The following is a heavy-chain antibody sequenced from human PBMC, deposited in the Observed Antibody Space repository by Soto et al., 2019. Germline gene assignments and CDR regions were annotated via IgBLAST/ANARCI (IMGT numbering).Heavy chain of an antibody. CDR3: ARDIWGYCSSTSCYEIFNWFDP. D-gene: IGHD2-2*01. CDR1: GYTFTSYA. Sequence: ASVKVSCKASGYTFTSYAMHWVRQAPGQRLEWMGWINAGNGNTKYSQKFQGRVTITRDTSASTAYMELSSLRSEDTAVYYCARDIWGYCSSTSCYEIFNWFDPWGQGTLVTVSS. CDR2: INAGNGNT. V-gene: IGHV1-3*01. J-gene: IGHJ5*02.